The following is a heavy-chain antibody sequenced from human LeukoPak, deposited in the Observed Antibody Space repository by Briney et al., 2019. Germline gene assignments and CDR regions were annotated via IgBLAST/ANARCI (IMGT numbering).Heavy chain of an antibody. CDR2: ISGSGGST. CDR3: AKSQLVGIAVAGTVN. Sequence: GGSLRLSCAASGFTFSSYAMSWVRQAPGKGLEWVSAISGSGGSTYYADSVKGRFTISRDNSKNTLYLQMNSLRAEDTAVYYCAKSQLVGIAVAGTVNWGQGTLVTVSS. D-gene: IGHD6-19*01. J-gene: IGHJ4*02. CDR1: GFTFSSYA. V-gene: IGHV3-23*01.